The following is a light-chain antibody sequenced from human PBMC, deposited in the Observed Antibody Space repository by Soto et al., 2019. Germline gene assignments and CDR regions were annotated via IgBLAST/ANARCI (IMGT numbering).Light chain of an antibody. CDR3: QSYDSSLSGYVV. V-gene: IGLV1-40*01. J-gene: IGLJ2*01. CDR1: SSNIGAGYD. Sequence: QSVLTQPPSVSGAPGQRVTISCTGSSSNIGAGYDVHWYQQLPGTAPKVLIYGNSNRPSGVPDRFSGSKSGTSASLAITGLQAEDAADYYCQSYDSSLSGYVVFGGGTQLTVL. CDR2: GNS.